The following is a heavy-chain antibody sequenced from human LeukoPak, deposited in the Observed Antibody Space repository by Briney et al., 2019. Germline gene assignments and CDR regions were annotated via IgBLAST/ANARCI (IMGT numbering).Heavy chain of an antibody. D-gene: IGHD2-21*01. J-gene: IGHJ3*02. CDR2: INEDGSEK. CDR1: GFSFSSYW. Sequence: GGSLRLSCAVSGFSFSSYWMSWVRQAPGKGLEWVANINEDGSEKYYVESVKGRFTISRDNAKNSLYVQMNSLRAEDTAVYYCARASLWAFDIWGQGTMVAVSS. CDR3: ARASLWAFDI. V-gene: IGHV3-7*01.